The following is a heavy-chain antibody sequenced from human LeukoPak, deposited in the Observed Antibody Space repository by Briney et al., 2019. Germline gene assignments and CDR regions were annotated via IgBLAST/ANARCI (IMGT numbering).Heavy chain of an antibody. CDR2: IYPGDSDT. CDR1: GYSFPTYW. J-gene: IGHJ5*02. CDR3: ARLCVHTDGYGVGFFDP. D-gene: IGHD5-18*01. V-gene: IGHV5-51*01. Sequence: GESLKISCKGSGYSFPTYWIGWVRQMPGKGLEWMGIIYPGDSDTRHSPSFQGQVTISADKSISTAYLQWSSPKASDTAMYYCARLCVHTDGYGVGFFDPWGQGTLVTVSS.